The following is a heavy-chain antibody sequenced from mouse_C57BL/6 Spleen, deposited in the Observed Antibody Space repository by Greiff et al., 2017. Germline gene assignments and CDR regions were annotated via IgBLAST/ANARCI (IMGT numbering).Heavy chain of an antibody. V-gene: IGHV1-80*01. Sequence: QVQLQQSGAELVKPGASVKISCKASGYAFSSYWMNWVKQRPGKGLEWIGQIYPGDGDTNYNGKFKGKATLTADKSSSTAYMQLSSLTSEDSAVYFCARGNYYGSLDYWGQGTTLTVSS. D-gene: IGHD1-1*01. CDR2: IYPGDGDT. CDR3: ARGNYYGSLDY. J-gene: IGHJ2*01. CDR1: GYAFSSYW.